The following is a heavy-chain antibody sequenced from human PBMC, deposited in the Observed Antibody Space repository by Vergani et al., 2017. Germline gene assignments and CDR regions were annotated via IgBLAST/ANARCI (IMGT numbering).Heavy chain of an antibody. Sequence: EVQLVESGGGSVQSGGSLRLSCVASGFSFNTYWMHWVRQVPGKGLMWVASIDEYGNRATYGDFETGRFTISRDNAKNTVFLQMNNLRADDAGVYYCVRTKYCTGIACNTRFDSWGQGALVTVSS. V-gene: IGHV3-74*03. CDR1: GFSFNTYW. D-gene: IGHD2-8*02. J-gene: IGHJ5*01. CDR2: IDEYGNRA. CDR3: VRTKYCTGIACNTRFDS.